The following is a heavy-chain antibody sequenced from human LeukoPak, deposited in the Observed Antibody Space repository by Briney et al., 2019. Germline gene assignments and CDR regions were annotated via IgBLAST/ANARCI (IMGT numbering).Heavy chain of an antibody. CDR1: GYTFTSYY. V-gene: IGHV1-46*01. CDR3: ARDQSRVRFLEWLLSPYYYYGMDV. J-gene: IGHJ6*02. D-gene: IGHD3-3*01. Sequence: ASVKVSCKASGYTFTSYYMHWVRQAPGQGLEWMGIINPSGGSTSYAQELQGRVTMTTDTSTSTAYMELRSLRSDDTAVYYCARDQSRVRFLEWLLSPYYYYGMDVWGQGTTVTVSS. CDR2: INPSGGST.